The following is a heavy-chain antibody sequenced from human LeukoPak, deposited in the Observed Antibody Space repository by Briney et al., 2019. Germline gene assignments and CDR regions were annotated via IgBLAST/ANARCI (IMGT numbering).Heavy chain of an antibody. CDR3: AHRMRDSSSWYGGFDY. J-gene: IGHJ4*02. Sequence: SGPTLVNPTQTLTLTCTFSGFSLGTSGVGVGWIRQPPGKALEWLAPIYWDDDKRYSPSLKTRLTITKDTSKKQVVLTMTNMDPVDTGTYYCAHRMRDSSSWYGGFDYWGQGTLVTVSS. CDR2: IYWDDDK. D-gene: IGHD6-13*01. V-gene: IGHV2-5*02. CDR1: GFSLGTSGVG.